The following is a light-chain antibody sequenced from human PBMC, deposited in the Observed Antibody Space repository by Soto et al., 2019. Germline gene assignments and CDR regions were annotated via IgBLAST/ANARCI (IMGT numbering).Light chain of an antibody. CDR2: DVT. CDR1: TREAGGYNY. J-gene: IGLJ1*01. Sequence: QPPPPSGASGQWFTLSCTRTTREAGGYNYVSWYQQHPVKAPKLMIYDVTNRPSGVSDRFSGSKPGNTASLTISGLQAEDEADYYCSSYTSSSTPYVFGTGTKVTVL. CDR3: SSYTSSSTPYV. V-gene: IGLV2-14*01.